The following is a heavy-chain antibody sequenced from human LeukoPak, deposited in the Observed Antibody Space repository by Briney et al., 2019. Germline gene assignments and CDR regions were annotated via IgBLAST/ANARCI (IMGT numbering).Heavy chain of an antibody. V-gene: IGHV1-2*02. CDR3: AREYCSGGSCYSAFDY. J-gene: IGHJ4*02. Sequence: ASVKVSGKASGYTFTAYYMHWVRQAPGQGLEWMGWIKPNSGGTNYGQKFQGRVTMTRDTSISTVYMEVSGLRSDDTAEYYCAREYCSGGSCYSAFDYWGQGTLVTVSS. D-gene: IGHD2-15*01. CDR2: IKPNSGGT. CDR1: GYTFTAYY.